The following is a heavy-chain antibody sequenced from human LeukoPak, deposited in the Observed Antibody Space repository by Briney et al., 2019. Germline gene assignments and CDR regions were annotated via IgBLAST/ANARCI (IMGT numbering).Heavy chain of an antibody. Sequence: ASVKVSCKASGGTFSSYAISRARQAPGQGLEWMGRVIPILGIANYAQKFQGRVTITADKSTSTAYMELSSLRSEDTAVYYCARSKDQVYSYVLAGPYYYYGMDVWGQGTTVTVSS. CDR1: GGTFSSYA. CDR2: VIPILGIA. J-gene: IGHJ6*02. V-gene: IGHV1-69*04. D-gene: IGHD5-18*01. CDR3: ARSKDQVYSYVLAGPYYYYGMDV.